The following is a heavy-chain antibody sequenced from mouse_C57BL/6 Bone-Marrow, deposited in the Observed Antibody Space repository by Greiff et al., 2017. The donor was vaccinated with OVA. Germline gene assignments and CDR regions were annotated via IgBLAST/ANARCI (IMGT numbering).Heavy chain of an antibody. CDR1: GYAFTRSW. Sequence: VQLQQSGPELVKPGASVKISCKASGYAFTRSWMNWVKQRPGTGLGWIGWIYPGDGDTNYNGKFKGKATLTADKSSSTAYMQLSSLTSEDAAVYFCARSSSDYRFDDWGQGTTLTVAS. V-gene: IGHV1-82*01. J-gene: IGHJ2*01. CDR3: ARSSSDYRFDD. CDR2: IYPGDGDT. D-gene: IGHD3-2*02.